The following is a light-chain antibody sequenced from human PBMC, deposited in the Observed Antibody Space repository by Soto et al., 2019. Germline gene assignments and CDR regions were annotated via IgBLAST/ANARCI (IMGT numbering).Light chain of an antibody. Sequence: EIVLTQSPGTLSVSPGERVTLSCRASQSVSSNYLAWYQQRPGQAPRLLIFGASYRATGIPDRFSGSGSGTDFTLTISRLEPEDFSVYYSQHYSSSSPEFTVGPGTKMDSK. CDR1: QSVSSNY. V-gene: IGKV3-20*01. J-gene: IGKJ3*01. CDR3: QHYSSSSPEFT. CDR2: GAS.